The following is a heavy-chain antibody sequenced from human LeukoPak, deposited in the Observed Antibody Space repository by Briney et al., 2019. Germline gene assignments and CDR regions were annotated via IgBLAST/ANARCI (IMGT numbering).Heavy chain of an antibody. Sequence: SETLSLTCTVPGGSISSGSYYWSWIRQPAGKGREWIGRIYTSGSTNYNPSLKSRVTISVDTSKNQFSLKLSSVTAADTAVYYCARDPGYSSGWLDYWGQGTLVTVSS. CDR1: GGSISSGSYY. CDR2: IYTSGST. V-gene: IGHV4-61*02. CDR3: ARDPGYSSGWLDY. J-gene: IGHJ4*02. D-gene: IGHD6-19*01.